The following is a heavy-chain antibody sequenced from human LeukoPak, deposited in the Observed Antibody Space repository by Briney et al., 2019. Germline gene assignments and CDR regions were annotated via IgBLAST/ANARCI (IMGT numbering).Heavy chain of an antibody. CDR2: IKQDGSEK. J-gene: IGHJ4*02. Sequence: GGSLRLSCAASGFTFSSYWMNWVRQAPGKGLEWVADIKQDGSEKNYVDSVKGRFTISRDNAKNSLHLQMGSLRAEDTAVYYCAVGSGWHLDYWGQGTLVTVSS. D-gene: IGHD6-19*01. CDR3: AVGSGWHLDY. V-gene: IGHV3-7*01. CDR1: GFTFSSYW.